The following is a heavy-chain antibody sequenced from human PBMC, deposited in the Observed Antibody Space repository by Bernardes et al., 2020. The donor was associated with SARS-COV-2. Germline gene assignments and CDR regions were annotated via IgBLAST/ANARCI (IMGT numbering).Heavy chain of an antibody. V-gene: IGHV3-74*01. J-gene: IGHJ4*02. D-gene: IGHD2-21*01. CDR1: GLSSYW. Sequence: GSLRLSCEASGLSSYWMHWVRQAPGKGLAWVARIETDGSRIDYAESVRGRFTISRDNAKNTLYLQMNSLSADDTAVYYCARDFGGASDYWGQGTLVTVSS. CDR3: ARDFGGASDY. CDR2: IETDGSRI.